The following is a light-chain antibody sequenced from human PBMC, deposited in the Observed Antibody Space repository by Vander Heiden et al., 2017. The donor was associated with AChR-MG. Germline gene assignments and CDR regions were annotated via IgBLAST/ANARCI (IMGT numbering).Light chain of an antibody. CDR1: QDISNY. J-gene: IGKJ4*01. CDR2: DAS. Sequence: DIPMTQSPSSLSASVGDRVTITCQASQDISNYLNWYQQKPGKAPKLLSYDASNLETGVPSRFSGSGSGTDFTFTISSLQPEDIATYYCQQDDNLPLTFGGGTKVEIK. V-gene: IGKV1-33*01. CDR3: QQDDNLPLT.